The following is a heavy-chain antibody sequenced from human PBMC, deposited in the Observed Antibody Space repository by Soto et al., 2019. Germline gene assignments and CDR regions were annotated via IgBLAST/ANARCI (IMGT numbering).Heavy chain of an antibody. J-gene: IGHJ4*02. Sequence: QVQLVESGGGVVQPGRSLRLSCAASGFTFRSYAMHWVRQAPGKGLEWVAVIWYDGSSRYYADSLKDRFTISRDNSRNTLYVHVNNLRAEDTAVYYCARDGHLITPRYCFDSWGQGTLVTVSS. V-gene: IGHV3-33*01. CDR3: ARDGHLITPRYCFDS. CDR1: GFTFRSYA. CDR2: IWYDGSSR. D-gene: IGHD2-15*01.